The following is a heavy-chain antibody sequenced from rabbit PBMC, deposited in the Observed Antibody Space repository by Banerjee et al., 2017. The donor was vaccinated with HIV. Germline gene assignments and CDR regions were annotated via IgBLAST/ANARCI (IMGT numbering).Heavy chain of an antibody. CDR2: IDTVFGST. D-gene: IGHD7-1*01. CDR3: ARKLSL. V-gene: IGHV1S47*01. Sequence: QEQLKESGGGLVQPGGSLTLSCKASGFDFSSYGVSWVRQAPGKGLEWIGYIDTVFGSTYYATWVNGRFTISSHNAQNTLYLQLNSLTAADTATYFCARKLSLWGPGTLVTVS. CDR1: GFDFSSYG. J-gene: IGHJ6*01.